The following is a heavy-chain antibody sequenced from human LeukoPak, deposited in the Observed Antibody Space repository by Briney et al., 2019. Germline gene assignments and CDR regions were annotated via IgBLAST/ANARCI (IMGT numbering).Heavy chain of an antibody. CDR3: ATDYYDSSAYPGTSI. J-gene: IGHJ3*02. V-gene: IGHV1-2*02. D-gene: IGHD3-22*01. Sequence: GASVKVSCKASGYTFTGYYMHWVRQAPGQGLEWMGWINPNSGGTNYAQKFQGRVTMTRDTSISTAYMELSRLRSDDTAVYYCATDYYDSSAYPGTSIWGQGTMVTVSS. CDR2: INPNSGGT. CDR1: GYTFTGYY.